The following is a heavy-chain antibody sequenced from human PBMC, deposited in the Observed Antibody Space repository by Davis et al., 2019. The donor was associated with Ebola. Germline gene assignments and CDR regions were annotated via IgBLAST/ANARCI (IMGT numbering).Heavy chain of an antibody. D-gene: IGHD6-19*01. V-gene: IGHV4-61*01. CDR3: PGAGYSSGWNFDY. J-gene: IGHJ4*02. CDR1: GGSISSSSYY. Sequence: MPSETLSLTCTVSGGSISSSSYYWSWIRQPPGKGLEWIGYIYYSGNTNSNPSLKSRVTISVDTSKNQFSLKLSSVTAADTAVYYCPGAGYSSGWNFDYWGQGTLVTVSS. CDR2: IYYSGNT.